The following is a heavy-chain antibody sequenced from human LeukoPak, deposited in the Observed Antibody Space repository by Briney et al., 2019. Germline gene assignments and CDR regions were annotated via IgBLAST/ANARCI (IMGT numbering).Heavy chain of an antibody. CDR3: ARGHIVVVPANIDY. J-gene: IGHJ4*02. D-gene: IGHD2-2*01. CDR2: ISSSSSYI. V-gene: IGHV3-21*01. Sequence: GGSLRLSCAASGFTFSSYSMNWVRQAPGKGLEWVSSISSSSSYIYYADSVKGRFTISRDNAKNSLYLQMNSLRAEDTAVYYCARGHIVVVPANIDYWGQGTLVTASS. CDR1: GFTFSSYS.